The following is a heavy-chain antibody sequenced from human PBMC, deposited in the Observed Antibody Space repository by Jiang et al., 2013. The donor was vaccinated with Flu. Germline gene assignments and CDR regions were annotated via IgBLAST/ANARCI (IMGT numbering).Heavy chain of an antibody. J-gene: IGHJ6*02. CDR3: ARSGTMYFYYGMDV. Sequence: SGAEVKKPGASVKVSCKASGYTFTSYDINWVRLATGQGLEWMGWMNPNSGSTGSVQNFQGRVTMTRNTSIGTAYMELSSLTSEDTAVYYCARSGTMYFYYGMDVWGQGTTVTVSS. D-gene: IGHD3-10*01. CDR1: GYTFTSYD. CDR2: MNPNSGST. V-gene: IGHV1-8*01.